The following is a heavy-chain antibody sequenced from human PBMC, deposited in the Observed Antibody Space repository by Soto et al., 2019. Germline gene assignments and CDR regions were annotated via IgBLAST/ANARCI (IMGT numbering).Heavy chain of an antibody. CDR1: GFTFTNYA. CDR2: VSGSGGTT. CDR3: AKGLIRSYSIPNPDYGSDV. Sequence: EVQLLESGGGLVQPGGSLRLYCAASGFTFTNYAMSWVRQAPGKGLEWVAAVSGSGGTTYYADSVRGRFTISRDNSKNTLYVQMNSLRAGDTAIYYCAKGLIRSYSIPNPDYGSDVWGQGTTVIVSS. D-gene: IGHD3-10*01. J-gene: IGHJ6*02. V-gene: IGHV3-23*01.